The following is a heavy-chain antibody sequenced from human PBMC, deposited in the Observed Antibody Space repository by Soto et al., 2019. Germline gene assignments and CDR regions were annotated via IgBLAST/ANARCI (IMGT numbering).Heavy chain of an antibody. CDR2: IGTTGDT. J-gene: IGHJ6*02. CDR3: ARSYPAAGNSYYAMDV. CDR1: GFTFSNYD. V-gene: IGHV3-13*01. D-gene: IGHD6-13*01. Sequence: EVQLVESGGGLVQPGGSLRLSCAASGFTFSNYDMHWVRQATGKGLEWVSAIGTTGDTFYPGSVKGRFTISRENAKXXLYLQMNSLRAGDTAVYYCARSYPAAGNSYYAMDVWGQGTTVTVSS.